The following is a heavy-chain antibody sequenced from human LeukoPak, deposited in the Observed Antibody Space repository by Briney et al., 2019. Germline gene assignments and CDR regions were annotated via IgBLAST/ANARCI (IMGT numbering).Heavy chain of an antibody. CDR2: IYYSGST. Sequence: SETLSLTCTVSGGSISSSSYYWGWIRQPPGKGLEWIGSIYYSGSTYYNPSLKSRVTISVDTSKNQFSLKLSSVTAADTAVYYCAKRSTVTIYYYYFMDVWGKGTTVTISS. D-gene: IGHD4-17*01. V-gene: IGHV4-39*07. CDR3: AKRSTVTIYYYYFMDV. J-gene: IGHJ6*03. CDR1: GGSISSSSYY.